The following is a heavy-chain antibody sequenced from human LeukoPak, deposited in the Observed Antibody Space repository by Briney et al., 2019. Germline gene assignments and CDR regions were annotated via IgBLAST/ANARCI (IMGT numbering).Heavy chain of an antibody. CDR1: GFAFSSYS. Sequence: PGGSLRLSCAASGFAFSSYSMNWVRQAPGKGLEWVSYISSSSSTIYYADSVKGRFTISRDNAKNSLYLQMNSLRAEDTAVYYCARGDYRDYVLIQRFDYWGQGTLVTVSS. V-gene: IGHV3-48*01. J-gene: IGHJ4*02. CDR2: ISSSSSTI. D-gene: IGHD4-17*01. CDR3: ARGDYRDYVLIQRFDY.